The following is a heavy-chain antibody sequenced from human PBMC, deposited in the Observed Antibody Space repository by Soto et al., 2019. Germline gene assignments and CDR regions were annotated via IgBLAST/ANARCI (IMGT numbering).Heavy chain of an antibody. CDR1: GGSISSSNW. J-gene: IGHJ4*02. Sequence: PSETLSLTCAVSGGSISSSNWWSWARQPPGKGLEWIGEIYHSGSTNYNPSLKSRVTISVDKSKNQFSLKLSSVTAADTAVYYCARAAMGGSSWPFDYWGQGTLVTVSS. CDR2: IYHSGST. CDR3: ARAAMGGSSWPFDY. V-gene: IGHV4-4*02. D-gene: IGHD6-13*01.